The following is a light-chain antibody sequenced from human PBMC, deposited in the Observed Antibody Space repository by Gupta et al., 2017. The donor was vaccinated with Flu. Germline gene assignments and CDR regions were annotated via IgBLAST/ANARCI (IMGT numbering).Light chain of an antibody. V-gene: IGLV2-23*02. J-gene: IGLJ3*02. Sequence: SITISCTGTNSDVGNYDLVSWYQQHPGKAPKLIIYDVSKWPSEIPTRFSGSKSGITAFLTISGLQAEDDADYYCCSYASESTVLFGGGTRLTVL. CDR1: NSDVGNYDL. CDR2: DVS. CDR3: CSYASESTVL.